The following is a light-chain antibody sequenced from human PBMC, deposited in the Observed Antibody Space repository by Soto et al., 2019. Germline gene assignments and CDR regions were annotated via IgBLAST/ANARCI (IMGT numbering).Light chain of an antibody. CDR1: QSVSNN. J-gene: IGKJ1*01. Sequence: EIVMTQSPATLSVSPGERATLSCRASQSVSNNLAWYQKKPGQAPRLLIYGASTRATGIPARFSGGGSGTEVTHTISSLQSEDFAFYYCQQYNNWWTFGQGTRVDIK. CDR3: QQYNNWWT. V-gene: IGKV3-15*01. CDR2: GAS.